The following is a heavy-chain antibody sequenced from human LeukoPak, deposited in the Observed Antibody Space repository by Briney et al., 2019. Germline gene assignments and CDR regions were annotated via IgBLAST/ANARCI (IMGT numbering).Heavy chain of an antibody. Sequence: TSETLSLTCAVYGGSFSGYYWSWIRQPPGKGMEWIGEIEHSGSTNYNPSLKSRVTISVDTSKNQFSLKLSSVTAADTAVYYCARDHCSSISCHSGAFDIWGQGTMVTVSS. J-gene: IGHJ3*02. CDR1: GGSFSGYY. CDR2: IEHSGST. D-gene: IGHD2-2*01. CDR3: ARDHCSSISCHSGAFDI. V-gene: IGHV4-34*01.